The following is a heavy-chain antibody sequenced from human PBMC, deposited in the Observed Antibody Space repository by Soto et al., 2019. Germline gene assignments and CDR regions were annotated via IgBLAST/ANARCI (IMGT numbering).Heavy chain of an antibody. CDR1: GGSVSSGSSY. D-gene: IGHD1-26*01. J-gene: IGHJ4*02. CDR2: IYHSGST. V-gene: IGHV4-61*01. CDR3: GRGVGATHFDY. Sequence: SETLSLTCTVSGGSVSSGSSYWSWIRQSPGKGLEWIGYIYHSGSTTYNPSLKSRVTISVDTSKNQFSLKLSSVTAADTAVYYCGRGVGATHFDYWGQGTLVTVSS.